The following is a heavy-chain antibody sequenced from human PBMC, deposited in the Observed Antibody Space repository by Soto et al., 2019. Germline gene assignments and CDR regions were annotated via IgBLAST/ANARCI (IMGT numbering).Heavy chain of an antibody. CDR2: IIPIFGTA. J-gene: IGHJ4*02. D-gene: IGHD2-21*01. CDR3: AREFVDRYYFDY. Sequence: ASVKVSCKASGGTFSSYAISWVRQAPGQGLEWMGGIIPIFGTANYAQKFQGRVTITADESTSTAYMELSSLRSEDTAVYYCAREFVDRYYFDYWGQGTLVTVSS. V-gene: IGHV1-69*13. CDR1: GGTFSSYA.